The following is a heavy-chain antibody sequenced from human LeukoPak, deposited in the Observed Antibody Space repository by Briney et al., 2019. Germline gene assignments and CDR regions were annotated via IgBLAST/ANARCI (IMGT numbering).Heavy chain of an antibody. J-gene: IGHJ4*02. V-gene: IGHV4-38-2*02. Sequence: SETLSLTCGVSGYSISRGYYWGWIRQPPGKGLEWIGSIHHGGTTYYNPSLKSRVTILVDTPKNEVSLKLSSVTAADTAVYYCATERRGNNHDHDNWGQGTLVTVSS. D-gene: IGHD1/OR15-1a*01. CDR2: IHHGGTT. CDR3: ATERRGNNHDHDN. CDR1: GYSISRGYY.